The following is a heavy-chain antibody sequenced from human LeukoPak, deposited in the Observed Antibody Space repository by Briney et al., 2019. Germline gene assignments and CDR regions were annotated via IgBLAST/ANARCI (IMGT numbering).Heavy chain of an antibody. CDR3: AKTAGVIVVVSYYYMDV. D-gene: IGHD3-22*01. Sequence: PGGSLRLSCAASAFTFSSYAMSWVRHAPGRGLEWVSAISGSGGSTYYADSVKGRFTISRDNSKKTLYLQMNSLRAEDTAVYYCAKTAGVIVVVSYYYMDVWGKGTTVTVSS. J-gene: IGHJ6*03. CDR2: ISGSGGST. CDR1: AFTFSSYA. V-gene: IGHV3-23*01.